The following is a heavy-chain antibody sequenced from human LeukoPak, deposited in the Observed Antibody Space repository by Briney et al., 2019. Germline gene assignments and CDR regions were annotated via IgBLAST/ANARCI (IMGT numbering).Heavy chain of an antibody. CDR2: INHSGST. V-gene: IGHV4-34*01. D-gene: IGHD6-13*01. CDR3: AGGPRPIAAAGNYNWFDP. J-gene: IGHJ5*02. Sequence: SETLSLTCAVYGGSFSGYYWSWIRQPPGKGLEWIGEINHSGSTNYNPFLKSRVTISVDTSKNQFSLKLSSVTAADTAVYYCAGGPRPIAAAGNYNWFDPWGQGTLVTVSS. CDR1: GGSFSGYY.